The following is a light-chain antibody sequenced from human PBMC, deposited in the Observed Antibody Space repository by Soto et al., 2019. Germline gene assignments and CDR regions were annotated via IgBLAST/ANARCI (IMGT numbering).Light chain of an antibody. V-gene: IGLV8-61*01. Sequence: QTVVTQEPSFSVSPGGTVTLTCGLTSGSVSTTYYPSWYQQTPGQAPRTLIYSTNIRSSGVPDRFSGSILGNKAALTITGAQADDECDDHCMLYMGGGLVVFGGGTKVTVL. CDR2: STN. J-gene: IGLJ2*01. CDR1: SGSVSTTYY. CDR3: MLYMGGGLVV.